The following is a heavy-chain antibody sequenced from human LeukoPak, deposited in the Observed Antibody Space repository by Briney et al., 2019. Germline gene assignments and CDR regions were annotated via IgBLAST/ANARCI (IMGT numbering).Heavy chain of an antibody. CDR2: ISGRGGST. D-gene: IGHD3-22*01. Sequence: GGSLRLSCAASGFTFSNYAMSWVRQAPGKGLEWVSGISGRGGSTYYADSLKGRLTISRDTSKNTLYLQMDSLRAEDTAVYYCAKVGIRISLIVVVFTTADDWYFDLWGRGTLVTVSS. V-gene: IGHV3-23*01. CDR1: GFTFSNYA. CDR3: AKVGIRISLIVVVFTTADDWYFDL. J-gene: IGHJ2*01.